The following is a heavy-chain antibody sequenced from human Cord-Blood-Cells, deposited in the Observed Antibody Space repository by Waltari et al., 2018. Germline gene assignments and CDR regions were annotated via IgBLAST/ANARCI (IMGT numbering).Heavy chain of an antibody. CDR3: AKVVGATSRYGAFDI. Sequence: QVQLVESGGGVVQPGRSLRLSCAASGFTFSSYGLHWCRRAPGKGLEWVAVISYDGSNKYYADSVKGRFTISRDNSKNTLYLQMNSLRAEDTAVYYCAKVVGATSRYGAFDIWGQGTMVTVSS. V-gene: IGHV3-30*18. D-gene: IGHD1-26*01. CDR1: GFTFSSYG. J-gene: IGHJ3*02. CDR2: ISYDGSNK.